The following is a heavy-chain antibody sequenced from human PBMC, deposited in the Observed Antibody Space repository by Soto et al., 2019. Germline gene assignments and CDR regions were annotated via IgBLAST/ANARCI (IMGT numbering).Heavy chain of an antibody. CDR2: INAGNGNT. V-gene: IGHV1-3*01. D-gene: IGHD1-7*01. CDR1: GYSFTSFA. J-gene: IGHJ6*02. CDR3: ASSSWAGTIFYYGMDV. Sequence: QVQLVQSGAEVKQSGASVRVSCKASGYSFTSFAMHWVRQAPGQRLEWMGWINAGNGNTRYSQQFQGRVTVTRDTSASTDYMELSSLRSEDTDVYFCASSSWAGTIFYYGMDVWGQGTTVTVSS.